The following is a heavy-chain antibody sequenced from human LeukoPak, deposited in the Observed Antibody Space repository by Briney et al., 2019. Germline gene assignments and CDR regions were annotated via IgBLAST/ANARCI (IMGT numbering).Heavy chain of an antibody. CDR1: GFTFSSYA. D-gene: IGHD6-13*01. CDR2: ISYDGSNK. CDR3: ARDLLAYSSSWYYFDY. Sequence: PGRSLRLSCAASGFTFSSYAMHWVRQAPGKGLEWVAVISYDGSNKYYADSVKGRFTISRDNSKNTLYLQMNSLRAEDTAVYYCARDLLAYSSSWYYFDYWGQGTLVTVSS. V-gene: IGHV3-30-3*01. J-gene: IGHJ4*02.